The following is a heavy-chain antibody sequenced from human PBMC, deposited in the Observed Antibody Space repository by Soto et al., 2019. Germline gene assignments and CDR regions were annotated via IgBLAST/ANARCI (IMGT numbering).Heavy chain of an antibody. CDR3: ASMVGCSSTSCYPLYYFDY. V-gene: IGHV4-31*03. CDR2: ISYSGST. Sequence: PSETLSLTCTVSGGSISSGGSDWSWIRQHPGKGLEWIWYISYSGSTYYNPSLKSRVTISVDTSKNQFYLKLSSVTAADTAVYYCASMVGCSSTSCYPLYYFDYWGQGALVTVSS. D-gene: IGHD2-2*01. CDR1: GGSISSGGSD. J-gene: IGHJ4*02.